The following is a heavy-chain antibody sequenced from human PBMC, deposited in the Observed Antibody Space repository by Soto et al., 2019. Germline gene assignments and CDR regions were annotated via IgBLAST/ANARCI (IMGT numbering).Heavy chain of an antibody. J-gene: IGHJ4*02. CDR3: ARGAYGDPVDS. V-gene: IGHV3-74*01. CDR1: GISMHF. Sequence: GVSLRLSGVASGISMHFMHWVRQSPGKGLVLVSRINPESTTINYADSVKGRFSISRDNAKDTLYLQMNSLRAEDTAVYYCARGAYGDPVDSWGQGTLVTVSS. CDR2: INPESTTI. D-gene: IGHD4-17*01.